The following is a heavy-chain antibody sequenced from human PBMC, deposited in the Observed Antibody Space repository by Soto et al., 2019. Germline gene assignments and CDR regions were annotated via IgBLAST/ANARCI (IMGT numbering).Heavy chain of an antibody. D-gene: IGHD3-3*01. Sequence: ASVKVSCKASGFTFTSSAMQWVRQARGQRLEWIGWIVVGSGNTNYAQKFQERVTITRDMSTSTAYMELSSLRSEDTAVYYCARDRLLRFLEWLPTTGGGMDVWG. CDR2: IVVGSGNT. CDR3: ARDRLLRFLEWLPTTGGGMDV. V-gene: IGHV1-58*02. J-gene: IGHJ6*02. CDR1: GFTFTSSA.